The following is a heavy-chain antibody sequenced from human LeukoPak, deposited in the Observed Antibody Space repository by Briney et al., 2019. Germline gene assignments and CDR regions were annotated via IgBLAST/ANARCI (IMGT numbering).Heavy chain of an antibody. CDR1: GYSFTSYW. J-gene: IGHJ4*02. CDR3: ARPRRLDSSGYWIDY. V-gene: IGHV5-51*01. CDR2: IYPGDSDT. D-gene: IGHD3-22*01. Sequence: GESLKISCKGSGYSFTSYWIGWVRQMPGKGLEWMGIIYPGDSDTRYSPSFQGQVTISAVKSISTAYLQWSSLKASDTAMYYCARPRRLDSSGYWIDYWGQGTLVTVSS.